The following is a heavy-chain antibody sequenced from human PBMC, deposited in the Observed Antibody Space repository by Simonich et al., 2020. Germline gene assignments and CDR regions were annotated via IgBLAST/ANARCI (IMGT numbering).Heavy chain of an antibody. V-gene: IGHV4-38-2*01. J-gene: IGHJ4*02. CDR1: GYSISSGYY. D-gene: IGHD2-15*01. CDR2: IYHSGGT. Sequence: QVQLQESGPGLVKPSETLSLTCAVSGYSISSGYYWGWIRQPPGKGLEWIGSIYHSGGTYYNPSLKGRVTISVDTSKNQFSLKRSSVTAADTAVYYCARAHSRYCSGGSCYFDYWGQGTLVTVSS. CDR3: ARAHSRYCSGGSCYFDY.